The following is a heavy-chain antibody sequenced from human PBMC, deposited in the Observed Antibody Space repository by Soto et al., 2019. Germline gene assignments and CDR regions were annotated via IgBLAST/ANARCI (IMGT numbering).Heavy chain of an antibody. D-gene: IGHD2-21*02. CDR3: GSGRCCGACFYYGLEV. CDR1: GFSRTTYW. J-gene: IGHJ6*01. V-gene: IGHV3-74*01. Sequence: PGGSLRLSCAASGFSRTTYWMHWVRQAPGKGLVWVSRINSDGTRTSNADSVKARFTISRDNAENTPYRQRNSLRAEDTAVYYCGSGRCCGACFYYGLEVWGQGTTVTVAS. CDR2: INSDGTRT.